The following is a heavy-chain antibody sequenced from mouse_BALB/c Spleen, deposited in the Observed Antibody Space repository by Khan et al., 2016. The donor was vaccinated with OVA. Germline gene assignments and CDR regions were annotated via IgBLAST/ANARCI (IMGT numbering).Heavy chain of an antibody. CDR3: ARPPYFSYTLDY. CDR1: GYTFTSYG. J-gene: IGHJ4*01. Sequence: QIQLVQSGPELKKPGETVKISCKASGYTFTSYGMNWVKQSPGKALRWMGWINTYTGEPTYTDDFKGRFAFSLETSASTAYLQINNLKNEDTATYFCARPPYFSYTLDYWGQGTSVTDSS. CDR2: INTYTGEP. V-gene: IGHV9-3-1*01. D-gene: IGHD2-10*01.